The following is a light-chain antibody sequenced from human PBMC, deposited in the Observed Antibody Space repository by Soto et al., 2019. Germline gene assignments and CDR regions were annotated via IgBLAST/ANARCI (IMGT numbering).Light chain of an antibody. Sequence: QSVLTQPPSASASLGASVKLTCTLSSGHSSYAIAWHQQQPEKGPRYLMKLTSDGSHSKGDGIPDRFSGSSSGAERYLTISGLQSEDEADYYCQTWGTGIWVFGGGTKLTVL. CDR3: QTWGTGIWV. CDR1: SGHSSYA. CDR2: LTSDGSH. V-gene: IGLV4-69*01. J-gene: IGLJ3*02.